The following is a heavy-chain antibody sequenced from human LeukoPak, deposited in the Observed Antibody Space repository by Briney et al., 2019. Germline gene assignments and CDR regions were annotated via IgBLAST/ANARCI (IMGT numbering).Heavy chain of an antibody. D-gene: IGHD2-21*02. Sequence: SETLSLTCAVYGGSFSGYYWSWIRQPPGKGLEWIGEINHSGSTNYNPSLKSRVTISVDTSKNQFSLKLSSVTAADTAVYYCARALAYCGGDCYIYWGQGTLVTVSS. CDR2: INHSGST. V-gene: IGHV4-34*01. CDR3: ARALAYCGGDCYIY. J-gene: IGHJ4*02. CDR1: GGSFSGYY.